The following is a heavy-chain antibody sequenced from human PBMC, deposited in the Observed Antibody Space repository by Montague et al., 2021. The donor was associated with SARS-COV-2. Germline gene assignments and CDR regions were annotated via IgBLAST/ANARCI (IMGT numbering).Heavy chain of an antibody. CDR2: IYYSGST. D-gene: IGHD5-24*01. Sequence: SETLSLTCAVYGGSLSGYYWSWIRQPPGKGLEWIGYIYYSGSTNXXPSLKSRVTISVDTSKNQFSLKLSSVTAADTAVYYCARVFPRWLQFDPYFDYWGQGTLVTVSS. CDR3: ARVFPRWLQFDPYFDY. V-gene: IGHV4-59*01. CDR1: GGSLSGYY. J-gene: IGHJ4*02.